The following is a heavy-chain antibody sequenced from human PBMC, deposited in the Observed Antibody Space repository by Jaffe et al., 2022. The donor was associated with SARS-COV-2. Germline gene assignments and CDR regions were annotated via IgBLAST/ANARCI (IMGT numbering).Heavy chain of an antibody. V-gene: IGHV1-3*01. CDR2: INAGNGHT. D-gene: IGHD5-12*01. J-gene: IGHJ3*01. CDR3: ARGMATILLSAFDV. CDR1: GYTFTSYT. Sequence: QVQLVQSGAEVKKPGASVKVSCKASGYTFTSYTMHWVRQAPGQRLEWMGWINAGNGHTKYSQKFQGRVTITRDTSANTAYMELSSLRSEDTAVYYCARGMATILLSAFDVWGQGTMVTVSS.